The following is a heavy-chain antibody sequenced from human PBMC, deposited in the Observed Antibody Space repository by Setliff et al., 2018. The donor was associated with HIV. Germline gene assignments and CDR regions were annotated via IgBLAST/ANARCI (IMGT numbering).Heavy chain of an antibody. CDR3: ARRDTFY. CDR1: GFSFSSNW. V-gene: IGHV3-74*03. J-gene: IGHJ4*02. Sequence: GSLRLSCAGSGFSFSSNWIHWVRQTAGKGLLWVSRISPDGSSTMYADSVKGRFTISRDNAKNSLYLQMNSLRAEDTAIYYCARRDTFYWGQGLLVTVSS. CDR2: ISPDGSST. D-gene: IGHD2-2*02.